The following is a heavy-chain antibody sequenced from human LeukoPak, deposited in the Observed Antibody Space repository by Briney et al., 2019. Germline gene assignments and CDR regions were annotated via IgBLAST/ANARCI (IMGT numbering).Heavy chain of an antibody. V-gene: IGHV3-48*03. CDR1: GFTFSSYE. CDR2: ISSSGSTI. D-gene: IGHD6-19*01. CDR3: ARGIYRRKVALLGNNKQFSYMDD. J-gene: IGHJ6*01. Sequence: GGSLRLSCAASGFTFSSYEMNWVRQAPGKGLEWVSYISSSGSTIYYADSVKGRFTISRDNAKNSVYLQMNSLRVDDTAVYYCARGIYRRKVALLGNNKQFSYMDDWGQGTAVTVSS.